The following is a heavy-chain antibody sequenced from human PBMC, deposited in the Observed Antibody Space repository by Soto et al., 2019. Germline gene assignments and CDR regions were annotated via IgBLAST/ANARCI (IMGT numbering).Heavy chain of an antibody. CDR3: AREVVTKYYDILTGYTNRGYFDY. V-gene: IGHV1-3*01. Sequence: ASVKVSCKASGYTFTSYAMHWVRQAPGQRLEWMGWINAGNGNTKYSQKFQGRVTITRDTSASTAYMELSSLRSEDTAVYYCAREVVTKYYDILTGYTNRGYFDYWGQGTLVTVSS. CDR2: INAGNGNT. CDR1: GYTFTSYA. J-gene: IGHJ4*02. D-gene: IGHD3-9*01.